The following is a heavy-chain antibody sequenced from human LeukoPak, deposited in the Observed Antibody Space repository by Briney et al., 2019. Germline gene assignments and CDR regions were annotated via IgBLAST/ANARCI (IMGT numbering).Heavy chain of an antibody. CDR2: IYTSGST. V-gene: IGHV4-4*07. J-gene: IGHJ4*02. D-gene: IGHD3-22*01. CDR1: GGSISSYY. Sequence: SETLSFTCTVSGGSISSYYWSWIRQPAGKGLEWIGRIYTSGSTNYNPSLKSRVTMSVDTSKNQFSLKLSSVTAADTAVYYCAREDYYDSSGYYEVFDYWGQGTLVTVSS. CDR3: AREDYYDSSGYYEVFDY.